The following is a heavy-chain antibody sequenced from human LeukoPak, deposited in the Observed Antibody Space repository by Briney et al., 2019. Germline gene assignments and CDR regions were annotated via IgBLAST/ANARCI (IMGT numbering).Heavy chain of an antibody. CDR1: GFPFSSYW. CDR3: AREPLSGVVPDAPDH. D-gene: IGHD2-2*01. J-gene: IGHJ5*02. CDR2: IRRDGSEI. V-gene: IGHV3-7*01. Sequence: GGSLRLSCAASGFPFSSYWMTWVRQAPGKGLEWVANIRRDGSEIHYVDSVKGRFTISRDNAKNSLFLQMNSLRADDTAVYYCAREPLSGVVPDAPDHWGQGTLVTVSS.